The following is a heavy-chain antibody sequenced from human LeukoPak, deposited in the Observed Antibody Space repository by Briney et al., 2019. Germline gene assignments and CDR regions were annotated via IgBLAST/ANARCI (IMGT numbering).Heavy chain of an antibody. J-gene: IGHJ5*02. CDR3: ARLGRATAMPPGIT. D-gene: IGHD5-18*01. Sequence: PSETQSLTCTVSGGSISSSSYYWGWIRQPPGKGLEWIGSIYYSGSTYYNPSLKSRVTISVDTSKNQFSLKLSSVTAADTAVYYCARLGRATAMPPGITWGQGTLVTVSS. CDR2: IYYSGST. V-gene: IGHV4-39*01. CDR1: GGSISSSSYY.